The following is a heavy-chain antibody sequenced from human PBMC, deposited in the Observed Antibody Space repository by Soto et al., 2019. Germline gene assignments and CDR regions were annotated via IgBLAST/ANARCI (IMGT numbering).Heavy chain of an antibody. J-gene: IGHJ6*02. V-gene: IGHV3-30*03. D-gene: IGHD2-2*02. CDR1: GFTFNTYG. CDR3: ARDRCSSTSCHRAYYGMDV. Sequence: GGSLRLSCAASGFTFNTYGMHWVRQAPGKGLEWVAVISYDGSEKYYVDSVKGRFTISKDNSKNTLYLQMNSLRPEDTAVYYCARDRCSSTSCHRAYYGMDVWGQGTTVTVSS. CDR2: ISYDGSEK.